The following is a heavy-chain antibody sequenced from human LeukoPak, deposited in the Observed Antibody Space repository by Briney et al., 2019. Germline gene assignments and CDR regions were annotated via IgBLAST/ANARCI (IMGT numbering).Heavy chain of an antibody. CDR2: ISSSSSYI. J-gene: IGHJ5*02. D-gene: IGHD6-13*01. V-gene: IGHV3-21*01. Sequence: PGGSLRLSCAASGFTFSSYSMNWVRQAPGKGLEWVSSISSSSSYIYYADSVKGRFTISRDNAKNSLYLQMNSLRAEDTAVYYCARGVGSSWNNWFDPWGQGTLVTVSS. CDR3: ARGVGSSWNNWFDP. CDR1: GFTFSSYS.